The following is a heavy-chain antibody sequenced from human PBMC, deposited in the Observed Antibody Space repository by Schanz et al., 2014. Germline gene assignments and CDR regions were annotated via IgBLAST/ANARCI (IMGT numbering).Heavy chain of an antibody. CDR3: AKGRTVWSGSDRKYYFDY. V-gene: IGHV3-30*18. CDR1: GFSFSDYG. CDR2: ISYHGSER. J-gene: IGHJ4*02. D-gene: IGHD1-26*01. Sequence: QVQLVESGGGVVQPGRSLRLSCAGSGFSFSDYGMHWVRQAPGRGLEWVAVISYHGSERYYADSVKGRFTISRDNSKNTLYLQMNSLRTEDTAVYFCAKGRTVWSGSDRKYYFDYWGQGTLVTVSS.